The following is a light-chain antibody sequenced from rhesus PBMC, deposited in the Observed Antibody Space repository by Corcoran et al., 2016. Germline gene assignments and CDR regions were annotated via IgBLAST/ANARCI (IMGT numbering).Light chain of an antibody. Sequence: EIVMTQSPATLSLSPGERATLSCRARQSVNSYVAWYQQKPEQPPRLLIYGASNRATGIPDRFRGRGAWSEFTLIISSLEPEDVGTYDCQQYNIWYTFGQGTKVEIK. J-gene: IGKJ2*01. CDR1: QSVNSY. V-gene: IGKV3S9*01. CDR3: QQYNIWYT. CDR2: GAS.